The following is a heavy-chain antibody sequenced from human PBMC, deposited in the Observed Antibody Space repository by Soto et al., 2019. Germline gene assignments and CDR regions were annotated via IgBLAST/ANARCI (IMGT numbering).Heavy chain of an antibody. CDR2: ISGSGGST. J-gene: IGHJ6*03. Sequence: GGSLTLCCAASGFTFSTYTRNWVRQAPGKGLEWVSAISGSGGSTDYADSVKGRLTISRDNSKNTLYLQMNSLRAEDTAVYYCANTPPYSSSSGYYYYMDVWGKGTTVTVSS. V-gene: IGHV3-23*01. CDR3: ANTPPYSSSSGYYYYMDV. CDR1: GFTFSTYT. D-gene: IGHD6-6*01.